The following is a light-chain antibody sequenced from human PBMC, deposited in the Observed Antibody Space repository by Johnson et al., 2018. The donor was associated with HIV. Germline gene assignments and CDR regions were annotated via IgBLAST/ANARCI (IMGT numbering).Light chain of an antibody. J-gene: IGLJ1*01. V-gene: IGLV1-51*02. CDR3: GTWDTSLGAQYV. CDR2: ENN. Sequence: QSILTQPPSVSAAPGQKVTISCSGSSSNIGNNYVSWYQQLPGTAPKLLIYENNKRPSGIPDRFSASKSGTSATLVITGLQTGDEADYYCGTWDTSLGAQYVFGSGTKVTVL. CDR1: SSNIGNNY.